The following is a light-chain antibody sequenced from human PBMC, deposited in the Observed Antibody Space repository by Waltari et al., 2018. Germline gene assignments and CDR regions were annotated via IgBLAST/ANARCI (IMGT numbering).Light chain of an antibody. CDR3: CSYAGSSTYV. V-gene: IGLV2-23*02. Sequence: QSALTQPASVSGSPGQSITISCTGTSSDGGGYNYVSGYQQHPGKAPKLMIYEVSKRPSGVSNRFSGSKSGNTASLTISGLQAEDEADYYCCSYAGSSTYVFGGGTKLTVL. CDR2: EVS. CDR1: SSDGGGYNY. J-gene: IGLJ2*01.